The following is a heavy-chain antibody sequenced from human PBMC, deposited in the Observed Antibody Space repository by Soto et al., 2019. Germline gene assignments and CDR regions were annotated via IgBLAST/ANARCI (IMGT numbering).Heavy chain of an antibody. J-gene: IGHJ6*02. CDR3: ARDALYCSGGSCYPNYYYYGMDA. CDR1: GYTFTGYY. V-gene: IGHV1-2*04. Sequence: VASVKVSCKASGYTFTGYYMHWVRQAPGQGLEWMGWINPNSGGTNYAQKFQGWVTMTRDTSISTAYMELSRLRSDDTAVYYCARDALYCSGGSCYPNYYYYGMDAWGQGTTVTVSS. CDR2: INPNSGGT. D-gene: IGHD2-15*01.